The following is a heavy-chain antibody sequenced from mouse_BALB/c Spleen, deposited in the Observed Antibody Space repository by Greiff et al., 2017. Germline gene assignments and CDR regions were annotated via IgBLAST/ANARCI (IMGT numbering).Heavy chain of an antibody. V-gene: IGHV5-4*02. CDR1: GFTFSDYY. CDR2: ISDGGSYT. CDR3: ARALRRRMDY. D-gene: IGHD2-12*01. J-gene: IGHJ2*01. Sequence: EVKLVESGGGLVKPGGSLKLSCAASGFTFSDYYMYWVRQTPEKRLEWVATISDGGSYTYYPDSVKGRFTISRDNAKNNLYLQMSSLKSEDTAMYYCARALRRRMDYWGQGTTLTVSS.